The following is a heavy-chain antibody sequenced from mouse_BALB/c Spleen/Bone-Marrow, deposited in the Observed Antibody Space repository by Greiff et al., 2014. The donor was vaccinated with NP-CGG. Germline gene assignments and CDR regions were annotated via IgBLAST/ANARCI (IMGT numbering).Heavy chain of an antibody. D-gene: IGHD1-2*01. J-gene: IGHJ4*01. CDR1: GITVSSYT. CDR2: ITGGGTT. V-gene: IGHV5-6-5*01. Sequence: EVHLVESGGGLVKPGESLKFSCAASGITVSSYTMSWVRQTPEKRLEWVASITGGGTTYYPDSVKGRFTISRDNARNILYLQVSSLRSEDTAIYYCARHYGYVDAMDYLGQGTSVTVSS. CDR3: ARHYGYVDAMDY.